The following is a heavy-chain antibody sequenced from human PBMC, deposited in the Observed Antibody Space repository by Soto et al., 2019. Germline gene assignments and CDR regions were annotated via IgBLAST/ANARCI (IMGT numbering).Heavy chain of an antibody. D-gene: IGHD2-21*02. Sequence: AAVKVSCKASGYTFPNYGISWVRQAPGQGREGMGWISAYNGNTNYAQKLQGRVTMTTDTSTSTAYMELRSLRSDDTAVYYCARGRYCGGDCPNYYYYGMDVWGQGTTVTVSS. CDR1: GYTFPNYG. V-gene: IGHV1-18*04. CDR3: ARGRYCGGDCPNYYYYGMDV. J-gene: IGHJ6*02. CDR2: ISAYNGNT.